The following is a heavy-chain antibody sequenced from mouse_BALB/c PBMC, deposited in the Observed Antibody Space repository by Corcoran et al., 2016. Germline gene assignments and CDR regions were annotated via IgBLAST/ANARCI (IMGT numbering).Heavy chain of an antibody. CDR2: IYWDDDK. CDR3: ARSMITTTEFAY. CDR1: GFSLSTSGMG. V-gene: IGHV8-12*01. Sequence: QVTLKESGPGILQPSQTLSLTCSFSGFSLSTSGMGVRWIRQPSGKGLEWLAHIYWDDDKRYNPSLKSRLTISKDTSRNQVFLKITSVDTADTATYYCARSMITTTEFAYWGQGTLVTVSA. J-gene: IGHJ3*01. D-gene: IGHD2-4*01.